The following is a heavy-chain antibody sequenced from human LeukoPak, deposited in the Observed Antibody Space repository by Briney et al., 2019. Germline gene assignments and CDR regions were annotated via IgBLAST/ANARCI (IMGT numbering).Heavy chain of an antibody. J-gene: IGHJ4*02. CDR1: GGSFSGYY. V-gene: IGHV4-34*01. CDR2: INHSGST. Sequence: SGTLSLTCAVYGGSFSGYYWSWIRQPPGKGLEWIGEINHSGSTNYNPSLKSRVTISVDTSKNQFSLKLSSVTAADTAVYYCARVVAGSIDYWGQGTLVTVSS. CDR3: ARVVAGSIDY. D-gene: IGHD2-15*01.